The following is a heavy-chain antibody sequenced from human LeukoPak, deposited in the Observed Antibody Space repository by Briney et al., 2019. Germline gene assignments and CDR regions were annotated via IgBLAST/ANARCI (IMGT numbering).Heavy chain of an antibody. CDR2: ISYDGSNK. V-gene: IGHV3-30-3*01. D-gene: IGHD6-19*01. CDR1: GFTFSSYA. Sequence: QPGRSLRLSCAASGFTFSSYAMHWVRQAPGKGLEWVAVISYDGSNKYYADSVKGRFTISRDNSKNTLYLQMNSLRAEDTAVYYCARDHSGWSFDYWGQGTLVTVSS. CDR3: ARDHSGWSFDY. J-gene: IGHJ4*02.